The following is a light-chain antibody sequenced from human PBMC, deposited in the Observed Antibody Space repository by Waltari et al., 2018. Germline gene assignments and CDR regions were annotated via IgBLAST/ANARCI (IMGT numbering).Light chain of an antibody. J-gene: IGKJ2*01. CDR2: AAS. CDR3: QQSYNSTYT. CDR1: RTISDY. Sequence: IQMTQSPSSLSASVGDRVTITCRASRTISDYLNWYQHKPGKAPKLLIHAASSLHIGVPSRFSGSRSGTDFTLIINSLQPEDFATYYCQQSYNSTYTFGQGTKLDI. V-gene: IGKV1-39*01.